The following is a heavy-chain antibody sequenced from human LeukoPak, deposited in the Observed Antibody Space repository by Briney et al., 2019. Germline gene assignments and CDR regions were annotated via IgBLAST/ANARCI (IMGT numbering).Heavy chain of an antibody. CDR1: VFTFSSYT. D-gene: IGHD3-3*01. Sequence: GGSLRLSCAASVFTFSSYTMNWVRQAPGKGLEWVSHISRGSSTIYYADSVKGRFTISRDNAKSSLYLQMNSLRDEDTAVYYCARDGDLGYWGQGTLVTVSS. CDR3: ARDGDLGY. V-gene: IGHV3-48*02. J-gene: IGHJ4*02. CDR2: ISRGSSTI.